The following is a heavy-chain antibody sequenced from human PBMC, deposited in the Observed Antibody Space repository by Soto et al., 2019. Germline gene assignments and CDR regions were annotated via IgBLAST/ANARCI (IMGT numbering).Heavy chain of an antibody. Sequence: QVHLVQSGAEVKKTGASVKVSCKASGYTFTHYGLSWVRQAPGQGLEWMGWINAYNGNTDYAHKVQGRVTVTTDTSTTTAYMELRSLTSDDTAVYYCARAIAGGYGHTTLDYWGQGTLVTVSS. CDR3: ARAIAGGYGHTTLDY. CDR1: GYTFTHYG. V-gene: IGHV1-18*01. CDR2: INAYNGNT. J-gene: IGHJ4*02. D-gene: IGHD5-18*01.